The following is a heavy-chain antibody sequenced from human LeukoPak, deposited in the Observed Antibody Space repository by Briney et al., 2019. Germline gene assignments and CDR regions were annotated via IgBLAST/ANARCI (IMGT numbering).Heavy chain of an antibody. V-gene: IGHV3-23*01. CDR3: ARGEFGDYYYFYMDV. D-gene: IGHD2/OR15-2a*01. Sequence: GGSLRLSCAASGFTLSSYAMSWVRQAPGKGLEWVSAISDSGNTYHADSVKGRFTISRDSSKNTLFLQMNSLRAEDTATYYCARGEFGDYYYFYMDVWGKGTTVTVSS. CDR2: ISDSGNT. CDR1: GFTLSSYA. J-gene: IGHJ6*03.